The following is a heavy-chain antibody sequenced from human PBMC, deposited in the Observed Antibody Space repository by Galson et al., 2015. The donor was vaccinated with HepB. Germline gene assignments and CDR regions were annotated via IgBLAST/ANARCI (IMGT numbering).Heavy chain of an antibody. CDR2: FDPEDGEI. V-gene: IGHV1-24*01. D-gene: IGHD3-10*01. CDR3: AMDSFTSYYGSGTPRGAFDI. CDR1: GYSLTGSS. J-gene: IGHJ3*02. Sequence: SVKVSCKVSGYSLTGSSMYWVRQAPGKGLEWMGDFDPEDGEIVYAQKFQGRVSMTEDTSAETAYMELSSLRSEDTAVYYCAMDSFTSYYGSGTPRGAFDIWGQGKMVTVSS.